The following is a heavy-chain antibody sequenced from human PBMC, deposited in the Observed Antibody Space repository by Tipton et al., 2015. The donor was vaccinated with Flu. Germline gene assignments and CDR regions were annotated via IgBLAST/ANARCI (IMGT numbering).Heavy chain of an antibody. D-gene: IGHD3-16*02. CDR1: GIVVSGNY. CDR3: ARMARYFSGSQYRYFDY. J-gene: IGHJ4*02. Sequence: SLRLSCAASGIVVSGNYMSWVRQAPGKGLEWVSVLYSGGYTYYADSVKGRFTISRDTSNDTLYLQMNSLRVEDTALYYCARMARYFSGSQYRYFDYWGLGTLVTVSS. CDR2: LYSGGYT. V-gene: IGHV3-53*01.